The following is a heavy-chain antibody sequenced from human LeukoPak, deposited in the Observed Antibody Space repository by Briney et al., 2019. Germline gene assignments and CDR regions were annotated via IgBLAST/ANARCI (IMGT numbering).Heavy chain of an antibody. V-gene: IGHV4-59*01. J-gene: IGHJ4*02. D-gene: IGHD3/OR15-3a*01. CDR1: GGSISSYY. CDR3: ARGGGKGLAIDY. CDR2: IYYSGST. Sequence: SETLSLTCTVSGGSISSYYRSWIRQPPGKGLEWIGYIYYSGSTNYNPSLKSRVTISVDTSKNQFSLKLSSATAADTAVYYCARGGGKGLAIDYWGQGTLVTVSS.